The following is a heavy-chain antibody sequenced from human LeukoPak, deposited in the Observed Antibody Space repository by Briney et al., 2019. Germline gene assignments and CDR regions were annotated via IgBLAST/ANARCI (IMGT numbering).Heavy chain of an antibody. CDR2: IYPGDSDT. J-gene: IGHJ6*02. V-gene: IGHV5-51*01. D-gene: IGHD5-18*01. Sequence: GVSLKISCKGSGYSFTSYWIGWVRQMPGKGLEWMGIIYPGDSDTRYSPSFQGQVTISADKSISTAYLQWSSLKASDTAMYYCAKVANTDYYYYGMDVWGRGTTVTVSS. CDR1: GYSFTSYW. CDR3: AKVANTDYYYYGMDV.